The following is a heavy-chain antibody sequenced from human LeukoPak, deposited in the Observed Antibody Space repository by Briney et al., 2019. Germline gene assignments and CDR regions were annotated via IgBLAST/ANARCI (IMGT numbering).Heavy chain of an antibody. V-gene: IGHV3-23*01. CDR2: ISGGGTGT. CDR3: ARSFYYDTSGSYYFDY. CDR1: GFTFSSYA. Sequence: PGGSLRLSCAASGFTFSSYAMTWVRQAPGKGLEWVSGISGGGTGTYYADSVKGRFTISRDNSKNTLYLQMNSLRAEDTAVYYCARSFYYDTSGSYYFDYWGQGTLVTVSS. D-gene: IGHD3-22*01. J-gene: IGHJ4*02.